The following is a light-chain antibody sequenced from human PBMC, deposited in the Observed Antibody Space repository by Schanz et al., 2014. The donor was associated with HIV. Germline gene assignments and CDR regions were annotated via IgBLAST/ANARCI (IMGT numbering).Light chain of an antibody. CDR2: DVS. CDR1: GRDIGGYNY. Sequence: QSALTQPASVSGSPGQSITISCTGTGRDIGGYNYPPWYQQHPGKAPKLMFYDVSNRPSGVSNRFSGSKSGNTASLTISGLQAEDEADYYCSSYEGIHNWVFGGGTKVTVL. V-gene: IGLV2-14*03. CDR3: SSYEGIHNWV. J-gene: IGLJ3*02.